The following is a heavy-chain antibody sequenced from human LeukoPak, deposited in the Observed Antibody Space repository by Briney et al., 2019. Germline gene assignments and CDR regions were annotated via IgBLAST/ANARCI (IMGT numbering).Heavy chain of an antibody. CDR2: IIPIFGTA. D-gene: IGHD2-2*01. CDR3: ARGVVPAASNTPYYYYYYMDV. Sequence: ASVKVSCKASGYTFTSYGISWVRQAPGQGLEWMGGIIPIFGTANYAQKFQGRVTITADESTSTAYMELSSLRSEDTAVYYCARGVVPAASNTPYYYYYYMDVWGKGTTVTVSS. CDR1: GYTFTSYG. V-gene: IGHV1-69*13. J-gene: IGHJ6*03.